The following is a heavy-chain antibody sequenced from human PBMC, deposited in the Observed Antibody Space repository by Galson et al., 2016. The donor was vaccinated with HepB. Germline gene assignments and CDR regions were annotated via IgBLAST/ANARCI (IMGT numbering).Heavy chain of an antibody. D-gene: IGHD6-13*01. CDR2: IYGSGTT. J-gene: IGHJ4*02. CDR3: ARREGSWYYFDY. CDR1: GGSVTSDYYY. V-gene: IGHV4-61*01. Sequence: SETLSLTCTVSGGSVTSDYYYWTWIRQTPGKGLEWIGYIYGSGTTVYNPSLRGRVSISIDPSRNQISLRLNTVTVADTAIYYCARREGSWYYFDYWGQGTLVTASS.